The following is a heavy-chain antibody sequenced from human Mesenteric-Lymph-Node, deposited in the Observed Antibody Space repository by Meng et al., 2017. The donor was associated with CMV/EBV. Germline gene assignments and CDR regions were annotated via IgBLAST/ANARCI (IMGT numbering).Heavy chain of an antibody. CDR1: GEHNLSKNAA. V-gene: IGHV6-1*01. D-gene: IGHD3-16*01. CDR3: AYFGDLPPLW. CDR2: TNYRSESYN. J-gene: IGHJ4*02. Sequence: VTLEPAGPGTVEASPTLSRTFNILGEHNLSKNAAWNWIRPSPTEGLGWLGRTNYRSESYNDYAVSVKSRISVNLDTSKNQLSPHLNFVTPEDTAVYYCAYFGDLPPLWWGQGTLVTSPQ.